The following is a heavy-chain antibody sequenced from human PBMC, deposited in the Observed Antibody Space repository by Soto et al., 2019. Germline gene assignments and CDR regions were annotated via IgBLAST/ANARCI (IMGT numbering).Heavy chain of an antibody. CDR3: ARSLGFQSYNEFYP. D-gene: IGHD3-10*01. CDR1: GYTFTSYA. V-gene: IGHV1-3*01. J-gene: IGHJ5*01. Sequence: ASVKVSCKASGYTFTSYAMHWVRHAPGQRLEWMGWINAGNGNTKYSQKFQGRVTITRDTSASTAYMELSSLRSEDTAVYYCARSLGFQSYNEFYPWGQGTLVTVSS. CDR2: INAGNGNT.